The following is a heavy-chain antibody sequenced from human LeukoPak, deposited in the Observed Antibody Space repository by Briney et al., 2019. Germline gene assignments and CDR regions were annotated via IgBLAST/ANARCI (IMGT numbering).Heavy chain of an antibody. D-gene: IGHD3-22*01. CDR2: IYYTGRT. Sequence: SETLSLTCTVSGGYISSSSYYWGWIRQPPGKGLEWIGDIYYTGRTYYNSSHKSRLTISIDTSKNQFSLKLASVTAADTAVYYCARRRYYDSTGYLDWGQGTLITVSS. V-gene: IGHV4-39*01. J-gene: IGHJ1*01. CDR3: ARRRYYDSTGYLD. CDR1: GGYISSSSYY.